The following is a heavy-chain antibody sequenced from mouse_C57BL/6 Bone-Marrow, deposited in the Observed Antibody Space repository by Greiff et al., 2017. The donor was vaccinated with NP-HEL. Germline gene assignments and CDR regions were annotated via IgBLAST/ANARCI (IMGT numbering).Heavy chain of an antibody. CDR2: IDPSDSET. J-gene: IGHJ3*01. D-gene: IGHD4-1*02. Sequence: VQLQQPGAELVRPGSSVKLSCKASGYTFTSYWMHWVKQRPIQGLEWIGNIDPSDSETHYNQKFKDKATLTVDKSSSTAYMQLSSLTSEDSAVYYCARGPTGTGFAYWGQGTLVTVSA. CDR3: ARGPTGTGFAY. CDR1: GYTFTSYW. V-gene: IGHV1-52*01.